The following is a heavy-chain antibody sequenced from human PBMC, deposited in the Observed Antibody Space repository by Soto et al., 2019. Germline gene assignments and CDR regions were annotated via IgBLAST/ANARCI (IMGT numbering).Heavy chain of an antibody. CDR3: ARGEGSPDGYFDY. J-gene: IGHJ4*02. V-gene: IGHV3-74*01. CDR2: IKSDGSTT. Sequence: PGGSLRLSCAASGFTFSSYWMHWVRQAPGKGLVWVSRIKSDGSTTNYADSVKGRFTISRDNAKNTVYLQMNSLRAEDTAVYYCARGEGSPDGYFDYWGQGMLVTVSS. D-gene: IGHD6-13*01. CDR1: GFTFSSYW.